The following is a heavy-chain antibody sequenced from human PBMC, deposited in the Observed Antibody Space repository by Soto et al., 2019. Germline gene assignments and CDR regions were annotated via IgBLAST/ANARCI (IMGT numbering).Heavy chain of an antibody. CDR2: ISSSSTYI. D-gene: IGHD5-12*01. J-gene: IGHJ4*02. V-gene: IGHV3-21*01. CDR3: ARLYTWIMDY. Sequence: PGGSLRLSCAASGFTFSSYTMNWVRQAPGKGLQWVSSISSSSTYIYYADSMTGRFTISRDNAKNSLFLQMNSLRAEDTAVYYCARLYTWIMDYWGQGIMVTVSS. CDR1: GFTFSSYT.